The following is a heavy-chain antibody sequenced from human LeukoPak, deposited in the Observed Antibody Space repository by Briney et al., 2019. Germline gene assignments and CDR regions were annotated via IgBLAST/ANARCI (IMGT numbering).Heavy chain of an antibody. CDR2: ISSSGDTI. J-gene: IGHJ4*02. D-gene: IGHD3-16*01. CDR1: GFTFSSYV. Sequence: GGSLRLSCAASGFTFSSYVMHWVRQAPGKGLEWVSYISSSGDTIYYADSVKGRFTISRDNAKNSLYLQMNSLRAEDTAVYYCARFSPLYVWGSHFDYWGQGTLVTVSS. CDR3: ARFSPLYVWGSHFDY. V-gene: IGHV3-48*04.